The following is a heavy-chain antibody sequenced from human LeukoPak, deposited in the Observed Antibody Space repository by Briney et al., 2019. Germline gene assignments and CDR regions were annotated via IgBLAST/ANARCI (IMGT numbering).Heavy chain of an antibody. D-gene: IGHD3-10*02. CDR3: AELGITMIGGV. V-gene: IGHV3-21*01. CDR1: GFTFSSYS. Sequence: GGSLRLSCAASGFTFSSYSMNWVRQAPGKGLEWVSCISSSSSYIYYADSVKGRLTISRDNARNSLYLQMNSLRAEGTAVYYCAELGITMIGGVWGKGTTVTISS. CDR2: ISSSSSYI. J-gene: IGHJ6*04.